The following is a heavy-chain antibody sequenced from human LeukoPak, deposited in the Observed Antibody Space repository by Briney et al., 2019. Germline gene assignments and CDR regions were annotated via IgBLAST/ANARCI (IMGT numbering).Heavy chain of an antibody. CDR2: IYYSGST. V-gene: IGHV4-39*07. CDR3: ARATNQGCFDY. CDR1: GGSISSNSYY. D-gene: IGHD1-14*01. J-gene: IGHJ4*02. Sequence: SETLSLTCAVSGGSISSNSYYWGWIRQPPGKGLEWIGSIYYSGSTYYNPSLKSRVTISVDTSKNQFSLNLSSVTAADTAVYYCARATNQGCFDYWGRGVLVTVSS.